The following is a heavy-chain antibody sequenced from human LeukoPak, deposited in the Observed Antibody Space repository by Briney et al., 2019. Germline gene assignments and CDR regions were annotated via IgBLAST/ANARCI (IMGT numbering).Heavy chain of an antibody. CDR3: ARHVKTMVTGAFDI. CDR2: IYYSAKT. V-gene: IGHV4-39*01. D-gene: IGHD5-18*01. Sequence: SETLSLTCSVSDDAINSRSYYWGWIRQTPGKGLEWIGSIYYSAKTYYNPSLESRVTISVDTSKNHFSLNLSSVTAADTAVYYCARHVKTMVTGAFDIWGQGTVVSVSS. CDR1: DDAINSRSYY. J-gene: IGHJ3*02.